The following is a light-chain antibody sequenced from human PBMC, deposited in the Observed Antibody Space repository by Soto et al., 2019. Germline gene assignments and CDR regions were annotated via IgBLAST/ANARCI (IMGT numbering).Light chain of an antibody. CDR2: DVS. J-gene: IGLJ2*01. Sequence: QSALTQPASVSGSPGQSITICCTGTSSDVGGYNYVSWYQQHPGKAPKLMIYDVSNRPSGVSNRFSGSKSGNTASLTISGLQAEDEADYYCSSYTSSILFGGGTKLTVL. CDR3: SSYTSSIL. V-gene: IGLV2-14*01. CDR1: SSDVGGYNY.